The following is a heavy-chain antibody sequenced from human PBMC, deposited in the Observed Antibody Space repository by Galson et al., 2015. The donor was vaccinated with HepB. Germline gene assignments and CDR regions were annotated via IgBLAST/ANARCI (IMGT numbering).Heavy chain of an antibody. CDR2: INPNSGGT. CDR3: ARDVTYCSSTSCYRSYWYFDL. D-gene: IGHD2-2*01. V-gene: IGHV1-2*06. J-gene: IGHJ2*01. CDR1: GYTFTGYY. Sequence: SVKVSCKASGYTFTGYYMHWVRQAPGQGLEWMGRINPNSGGTNYAQKFQGRVTMTRDTSISTAYMELSRLRSDDTAVYYCARDVTYCSSTSCYRSYWYFDLWGRGTLVTVSS.